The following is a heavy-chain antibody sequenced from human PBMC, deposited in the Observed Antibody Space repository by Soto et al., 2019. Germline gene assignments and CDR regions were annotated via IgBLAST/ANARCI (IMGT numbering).Heavy chain of an antibody. D-gene: IGHD2-2*01. CDR3: ATVRGTAAQDPYYYYGMDV. V-gene: IGHV1-24*01. J-gene: IGHJ6*02. CDR1: GYTLTELS. CDR2: FDPEDGET. Sequence: QVQLVQSGAEVKKPGASVKVSCKVSGYTLTELSMHWVRQAPGKGLEWMGGFDPEDGETIYAQKFQGRVTMTEDTXXDXSXXELSSLRSEDTAVYYCATVRGTAAQDPYYYYGMDVWGQGTTVTVSS.